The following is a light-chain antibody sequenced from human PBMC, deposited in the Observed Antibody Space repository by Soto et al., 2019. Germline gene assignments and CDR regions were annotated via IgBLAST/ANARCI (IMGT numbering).Light chain of an antibody. CDR2: EVS. V-gene: IGLV2-14*01. CDR1: SSDVGGYNY. CDR3: SSYASGSTLV. Sequence: QSALTQPASVSGSPGQSITISCTGTSSDVGGYNYVSWYQQHPGKAPKILIYEVSNRPSGVSNRFSGSKSGNTASLTISGLLAEDEADYYCSSYASGSTLVFGGGTKLTVL. J-gene: IGLJ2*01.